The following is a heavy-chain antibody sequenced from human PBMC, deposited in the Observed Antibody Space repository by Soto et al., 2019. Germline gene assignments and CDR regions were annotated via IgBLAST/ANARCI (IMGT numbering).Heavy chain of an antibody. CDR2: ISGSGGST. D-gene: IGHD5-18*01. CDR3: AKSAVGYSYGYDNWFDP. V-gene: IGHV3-23*01. J-gene: IGHJ5*02. CDR1: GFTFSSYA. Sequence: GGSLRLSCAASGFTFSSYAMSWVRQAPGKGLEWVSAISGSGGSTYYADSVKGRFTISRDNSKNTLYLQMNSLRAEDTAVYYCAKSAVGYSYGYDNWFDPWGQGTLVTVSS.